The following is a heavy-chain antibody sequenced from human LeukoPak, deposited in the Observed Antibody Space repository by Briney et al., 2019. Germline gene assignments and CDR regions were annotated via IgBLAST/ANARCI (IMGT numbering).Heavy chain of an antibody. V-gene: IGHV1-2*02. Sequence: GASVKVSCKASGYTFTGYYMHWVRQAPGQGLEWMGWINPNSGGTNYAQKFQGRVTMTRDTSISTAYMELSRLRSDDTAVYYCARPRSSGTSYDAFDIWGQGTMVTVSS. J-gene: IGHJ3*02. CDR2: INPNSGGT. CDR3: ARPRSSGTSYDAFDI. D-gene: IGHD3-22*01. CDR1: GYTFTGYY.